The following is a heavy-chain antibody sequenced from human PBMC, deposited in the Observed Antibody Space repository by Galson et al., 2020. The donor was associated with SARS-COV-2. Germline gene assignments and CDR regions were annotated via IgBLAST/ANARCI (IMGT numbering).Heavy chain of an antibody. J-gene: IGHJ4*02. Sequence: GESLRLSCAASGFTFSSYWMSWVRQAPGKGLEWVANIKQDGSETNYVDSVKGRFAISRDNAKNSLYLQMNSLRVEDTGVYYCARERPGHNSGGVGYWGQGTLVSVSS. CDR1: GFTFSSYW. CDR2: IKQDGSET. CDR3: ARERPGHNSGGVGY. D-gene: IGHD6-19*01. V-gene: IGHV3-7*05.